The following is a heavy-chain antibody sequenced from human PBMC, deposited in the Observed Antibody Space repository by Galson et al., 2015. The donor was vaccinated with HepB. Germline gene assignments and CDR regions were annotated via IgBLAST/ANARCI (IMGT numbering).Heavy chain of an antibody. V-gene: IGHV4-39*01. Sequence: SETLSLTCTVSGGSISSSSYYWGWIRQPPGKGLEWIGSIYYSGSTYYNPSLKSRVTISVDTSKNQFSLKLSSVTAADTAVYYCATRMKTDIVVVTAHNFDYWGQGTLVTVSS. CDR1: GGSISSSSYY. J-gene: IGHJ4*02. CDR3: ATRMKTDIVVVTAHNFDY. D-gene: IGHD2-21*02. CDR2: IYYSGST.